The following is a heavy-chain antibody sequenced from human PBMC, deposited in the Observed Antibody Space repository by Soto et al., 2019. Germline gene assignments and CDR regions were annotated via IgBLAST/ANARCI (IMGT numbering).Heavy chain of an antibody. CDR3: TTDTTTGFSSYYIDV. J-gene: IGHJ6*03. D-gene: IGHD1-1*01. Sequence: GGSLRLSCAASGFTFSNAWMSWVRQAPGKGLEWVGRIKSKTDGGTTDYAAPVKGRFTISRDESKNTLYLQMNRLKTEDSAVYYCTTDTTTGFSSYYIDVWGKGTMVTVSS. CDR1: GFTFSNAW. CDR2: IKSKTDGGTT. V-gene: IGHV3-15*01.